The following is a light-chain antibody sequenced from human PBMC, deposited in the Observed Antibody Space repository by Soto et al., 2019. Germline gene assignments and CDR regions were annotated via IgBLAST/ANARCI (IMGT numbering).Light chain of an antibody. V-gene: IGKV1-33*01. Sequence: DIQMTQSPSSLSASIGDRVTITCQASQDIKKYLSWYQQKPGRAPKLLIYGASNLETGVPSRFSGRGYGTEFTLVISSLQPEDVAKYYCQHYDNLPPFTFGPGTKV. CDR1: QDIKKY. CDR3: QHYDNLPPFT. CDR2: GAS. J-gene: IGKJ3*01.